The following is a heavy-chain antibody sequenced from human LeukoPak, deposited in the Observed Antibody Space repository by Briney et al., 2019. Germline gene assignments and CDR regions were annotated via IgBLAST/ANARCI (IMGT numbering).Heavy chain of an antibody. CDR1: GGSISSYY. D-gene: IGHD3/OR15-3a*01. CDR2: IYSSGRT. V-gene: IGHV4-4*07. CDR3: ARDGWTRSGYYYYYMDV. J-gene: IGHJ6*03. Sequence: PSETLSLTCTVSGGSISSYYWSWIRQPAGKGLEWMGRIYSSGRTNYNSSLESRVTISLDKSKNQLFLMCSSVTGADTAVYYCARDGWTRSGYYYYYMDVWGKGTPVTVSS.